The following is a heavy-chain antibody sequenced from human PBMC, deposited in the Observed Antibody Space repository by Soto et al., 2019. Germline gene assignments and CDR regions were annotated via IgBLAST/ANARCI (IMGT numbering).Heavy chain of an antibody. J-gene: IGHJ4*02. D-gene: IGHD3-22*01. V-gene: IGHV4-4*02. CDR3: ARNLFDSRGYPPEV. CDR1: CVSISSGKW. CDR2: IFHTGNT. Sequence: SETLSLTCTISCVSISSGKWWSWVRQPPGEGLEWIGEIFHTGNTDYKPSLKSRVSILVDKPKNQFSLNLDSVTAADTAVYYCARNLFDSRGYPPEVWGQGILVTVSS.